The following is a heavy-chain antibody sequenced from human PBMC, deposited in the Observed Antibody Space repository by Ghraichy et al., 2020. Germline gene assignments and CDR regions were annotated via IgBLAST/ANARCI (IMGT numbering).Heavy chain of an antibody. V-gene: IGHV1-3*01. D-gene: IGHD3-3*01. J-gene: IGHJ3*02. CDR2: INAGNGNT. CDR1: GYTFTSYA. CDR3: ARGINQRFLEWLSHIPGAFDI. Sequence: ASVKVSCKASGYTFTSYAMHWVRQAPGQRLEWMGWINAGNGNTKYSQKFQGRVTITRDTSASTAYMELSSLRSEDTAVYYCARGINQRFLEWLSHIPGAFDIWGQGTMVTVSS.